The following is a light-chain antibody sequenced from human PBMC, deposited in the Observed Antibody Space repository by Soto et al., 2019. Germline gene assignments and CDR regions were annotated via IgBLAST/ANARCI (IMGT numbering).Light chain of an antibody. J-gene: IGKJ2*01. CDR3: QQYGNSLYT. V-gene: IGKV1-5*03. Sequence: DIQMTQSPSTLSASVGDRVTITCRASQSIKSWLAWYQQKPGKAPKLLIYEASSLESGVPSRFGGSGSGTEFTLTISSLQPDDFATYYCQQYGNSLYTFGQGTKLEIK. CDR1: QSIKSW. CDR2: EAS.